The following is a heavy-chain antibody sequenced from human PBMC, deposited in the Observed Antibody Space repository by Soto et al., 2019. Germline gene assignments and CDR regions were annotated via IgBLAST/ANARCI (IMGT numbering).Heavy chain of an antibody. D-gene: IGHD6-19*01. CDR1: GGSISSSSYY. Sequence: SETLSLTCTVSGGSISSSSYYWGWIRQPPGKGLEWIGSIYYSGCTYYNPSLKSRVTISVDTSKNQFSLKLSSVTAADTAVYYCARQRYSSGWYDPLGWFDPWGQGTLVTVSS. CDR3: ARQRYSSGWYDPLGWFDP. J-gene: IGHJ5*02. CDR2: IYYSGCT. V-gene: IGHV4-39*01.